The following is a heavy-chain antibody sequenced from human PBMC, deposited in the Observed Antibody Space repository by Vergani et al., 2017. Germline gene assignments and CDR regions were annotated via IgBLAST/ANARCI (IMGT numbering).Heavy chain of an antibody. CDR1: GGTFSSYA. J-gene: IGHJ3*02. Sequence: QVQLVQSGAEVKKPGSSVKVSCKASGGTFSSYAISWVRQAPGQGLEWMGRIIPILGIANYAQKFQGRVTITADKSTSTAYMELSSLRSEDTAVYYCARGSPSDTWRFGVVILDTPNAFDIWGQGTMVTVSS. D-gene: IGHD3-3*01. CDR3: ARGSPSDTWRFGVVILDTPNAFDI. V-gene: IGHV1-69*04. CDR2: IIPILGIA.